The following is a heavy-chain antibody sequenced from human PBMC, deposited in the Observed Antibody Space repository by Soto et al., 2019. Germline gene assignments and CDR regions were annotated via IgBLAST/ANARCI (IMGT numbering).Heavy chain of an antibody. CDR2: INPSGGYT. V-gene: IGHV1-46*03. CDR3: ATGGGIVVVTAAYDH. Sequence: GASVKVSCKASGYTFCRYYMNWVRQAPGQGLEWLGIINPSGGYTTYAQRFLGRVSMSSDTSTSTVHMELGSLTSEATAVCYCATGGGIVVVTAAYDHWGQGTLVTVSS. J-gene: IGHJ4*02. D-gene: IGHD2-21*02. CDR1: GYTFCRYY.